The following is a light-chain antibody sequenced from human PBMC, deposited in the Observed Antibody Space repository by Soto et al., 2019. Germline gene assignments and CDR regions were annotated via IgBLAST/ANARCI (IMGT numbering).Light chain of an antibody. Sequence: QSVLTQPPSAPGSPGQSVTISCTGSSSDVGGYNYVSWYQQHPGKAPKLMIYDVSKRPSGVPDRFSGSKSGNTASLTVSGLQAEDAADYYCSSYAGSNIVVFGGGTKLTVL. CDR2: DVS. V-gene: IGLV2-8*01. CDR3: SSYAGSNIVV. CDR1: SSDVGGYNY. J-gene: IGLJ2*01.